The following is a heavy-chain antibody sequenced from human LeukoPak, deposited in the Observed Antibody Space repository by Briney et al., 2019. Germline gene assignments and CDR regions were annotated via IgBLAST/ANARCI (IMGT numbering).Heavy chain of an antibody. CDR1: GXSISSYY. Sequence: SETLSLTCTVSGXSISSYYWSWIRQPPGKGLEWIAYFYYSGSTNYNPSLKSRVTISVDTSKNQFSLKLSSVTAADTAVYYCARHGILDYYGSGRHYFDYWGQGTLVTVSS. D-gene: IGHD3-10*01. V-gene: IGHV4-59*08. J-gene: IGHJ4*02. CDR2: FYYSGST. CDR3: ARHGILDYYGSGRHYFDY.